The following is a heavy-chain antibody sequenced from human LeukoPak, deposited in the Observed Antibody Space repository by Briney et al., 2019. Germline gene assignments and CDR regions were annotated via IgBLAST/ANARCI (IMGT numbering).Heavy chain of an antibody. CDR1: GYTFTGYY. J-gene: IGHJ4*02. CDR2: INPNSGGT. D-gene: IGHD1-26*01. CDR3: ASWGPGGATEGIDY. V-gene: IGHV1-2*02. Sequence: ASVKVSCKASGYTFTGYYMQWVRQAPGQGLEWMGWINPNSGGTNYAQKFQGRVTMTRDTSISTAYMELSRLRSDDTAVYYCASWGPGGATEGIDYWGQGTLVTVSS.